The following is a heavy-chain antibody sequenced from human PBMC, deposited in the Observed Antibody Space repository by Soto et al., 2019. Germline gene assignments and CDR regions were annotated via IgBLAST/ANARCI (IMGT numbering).Heavy chain of an antibody. J-gene: IGHJ5*02. CDR2: INHSGST. V-gene: IGHV4-34*01. CDR1: GGSFSGYY. Sequence: QVQLQQWGAGLLKPSETLSLTCAVYGGSFSGYYWSWIRQPPGKGLEWIGEINHSGSTNYNPSLKSRVTISGDTSKTQFSLMLSSVTAADTDVYYCARGIRFDPWGQGTLVTVS. CDR3: ARGIRFDP.